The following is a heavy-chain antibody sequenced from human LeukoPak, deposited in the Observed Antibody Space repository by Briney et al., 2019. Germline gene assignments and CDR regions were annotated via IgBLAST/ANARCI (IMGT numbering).Heavy chain of an antibody. CDR3: ARDWNYFSC. J-gene: IGHJ4*02. CDR1: GFTFSSYS. D-gene: IGHD1-1*01. Sequence: GGSLRLSCAASGFTFSSYSMNWVRRAPGKGLEWVSSISSSSGSIYYADSVKGRFTISRDNAKNSVYLQMNSLRAEDTAVYYCARDWNYFSCWGQGTLVTVSS. V-gene: IGHV3-21*01. CDR2: ISSSSGSI.